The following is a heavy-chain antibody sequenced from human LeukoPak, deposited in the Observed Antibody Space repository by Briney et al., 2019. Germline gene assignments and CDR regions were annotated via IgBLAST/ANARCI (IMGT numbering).Heavy chain of an antibody. CDR3: ARVADCSSTSCWGSFDY. V-gene: IGHV3-7*01. Sequence: PGGSLRLSCAASGFTFSSYWMSWVRQAPGKGLEWVANIKQDGSEKCYVDSVKGRFTISRDNAKNSLYLQMNSLRAEDTAVYYCARVADCSSTSCWGSFDYWGQGTLVTVSS. CDR2: IKQDGSEK. D-gene: IGHD2-2*01. CDR1: GFTFSSYW. J-gene: IGHJ4*02.